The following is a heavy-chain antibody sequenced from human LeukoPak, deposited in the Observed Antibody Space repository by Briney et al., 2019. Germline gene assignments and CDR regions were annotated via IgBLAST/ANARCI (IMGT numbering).Heavy chain of an antibody. Sequence: ASVKVSCKASGYTFTSYDINWVRQATGQGLEWMGWMNPNSGNTGYAQKPQGRVTMTTDTSTSTAYMELRSLRSDDTAVYYCARDRSRNFDYWGQGTLVTVSS. CDR1: GYTFTSYD. J-gene: IGHJ4*02. V-gene: IGHV1-8*01. CDR3: ARDRSRNFDY. CDR2: MNPNSGNT. D-gene: IGHD2-2*01.